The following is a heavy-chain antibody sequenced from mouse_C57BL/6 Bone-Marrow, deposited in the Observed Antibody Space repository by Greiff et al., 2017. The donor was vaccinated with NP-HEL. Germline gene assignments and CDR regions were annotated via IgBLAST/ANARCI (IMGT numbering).Heavy chain of an antibody. V-gene: IGHV1-26*01. D-gene: IGHD2-4*01. CDR2: INPNNGGN. CDR3: ARATYYDYDGAMDC. J-gene: IGHJ4*01. CDR1: GYTFTDYY. Sequence: VQLQQSGPELVKPGASVKISCKASGYTFTDYYMNWVKQSHGKSLAWIGDINPNNGGNSYNQKFTGKATLTVDKSSSTASLELRSLTSEDSAVYYRARATYYDYDGAMDCWGQGTSVTVSS.